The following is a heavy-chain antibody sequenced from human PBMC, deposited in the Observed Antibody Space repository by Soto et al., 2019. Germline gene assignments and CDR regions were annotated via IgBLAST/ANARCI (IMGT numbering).Heavy chain of an antibody. J-gene: IGHJ6*02. Sequence: PGGSLRLSCAASGFTFSSDWMSWVRQAPWKGLEWVGRIKSKTDGGTTDYAAPVKGRFTISRDDSKNTLYLQMNSLKTEDTAVYYCTTDRIGASYYGLPYHYYGMDVWGQGTKVTVYS. CDR2: IKSKTDGGTT. V-gene: IGHV3-15*01. CDR3: TTDRIGASYYGLPYHYYGMDV. CDR1: GFTFSSDW. D-gene: IGHD1-26*01.